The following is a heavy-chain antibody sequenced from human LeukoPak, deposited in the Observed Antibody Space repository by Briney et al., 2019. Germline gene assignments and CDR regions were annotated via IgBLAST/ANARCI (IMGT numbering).Heavy chain of an antibody. CDR1: GGSISSYY. Sequence: SETLSLTCTVSGGSISSYYWSWIRQPPGAGRVGIGYMYYSGSTNYNPSLKSRVTISVDTSKNQLSLKLSSVTAADTAVYYCARFSHCSGGSCYSGSDYWGQGTLVTVSS. J-gene: IGHJ4*02. V-gene: IGHV4-59*08. CDR3: ARFSHCSGGSCYSGSDY. CDR2: MYYSGST. D-gene: IGHD2-15*01.